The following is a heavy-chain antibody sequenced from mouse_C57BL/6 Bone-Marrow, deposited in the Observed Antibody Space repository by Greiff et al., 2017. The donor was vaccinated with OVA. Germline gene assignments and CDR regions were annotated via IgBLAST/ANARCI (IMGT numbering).Heavy chain of an antibody. D-gene: IGHD2-4*01. CDR1: GYTFTSYW. CDR3: ARILYYDYPYYFDY. V-gene: IGHV1-59*01. Sequence: QVQLQQPGAELVRPGTSVKLSCKASGYTFTSYWMHWVKQRPGQGLEWIGVIDPSDSYTNYNQKFKGKATLTVDTSSSTAYMQLSSLTSEDSAVYYCARILYYDYPYYFDYWGQGTPLTVSS. J-gene: IGHJ2*01. CDR2: IDPSDSYT.